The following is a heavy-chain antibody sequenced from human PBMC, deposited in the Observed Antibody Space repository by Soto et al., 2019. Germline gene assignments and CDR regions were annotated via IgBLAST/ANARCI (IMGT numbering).Heavy chain of an antibody. CDR1: GGSFSGYY. J-gene: IGHJ4*02. CDR3: ARGRASCYGY. Sequence: QVQLQQWGAGLLKPSETLSLTCAVYGGSFSGYYWSWIRQPPGKGLEWIGEINHSGSTNYNPSLKSRVTISVDTSKNQFSLKLSSVTAADTAVYYCARGRASCYGYWVQGTLVTVSS. D-gene: IGHD2-2*01. CDR2: INHSGST. V-gene: IGHV4-34*01.